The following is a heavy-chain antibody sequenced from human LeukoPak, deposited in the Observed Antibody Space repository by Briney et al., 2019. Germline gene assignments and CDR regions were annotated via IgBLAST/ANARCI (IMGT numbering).Heavy chain of an antibody. V-gene: IGHV4-4*07. J-gene: IGHJ3*01. Sequence: SETLSLTCTVSGGSISTYYWSLIRQPAGKGLEWIGRIYASGNTNYNPSLKSRVTMSLDTSKNQFSLRLTFVTAADTAVYYCAREYSSSSGKNAFDVWGQGTMVTVSS. CDR2: IYASGNT. CDR3: AREYSSSSGKNAFDV. D-gene: IGHD6-6*01. CDR1: GGSISTYY.